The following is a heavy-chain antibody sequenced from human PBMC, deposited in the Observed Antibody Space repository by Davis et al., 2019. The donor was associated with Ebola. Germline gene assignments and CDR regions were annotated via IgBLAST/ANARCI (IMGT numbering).Heavy chain of an antibody. CDR3: AREIGFDI. V-gene: IGHV3-30-3*01. Sequence: GESLKISCAASGFTFSSYAMHWVRQAPGKGLEWVAVISYDGSNKYYADSVKGRFTISRDNSKNTLYLQMNSLRAEDTAVYYCAREIGFDIWGQGTMVTVSS. CDR2: ISYDGSNK. J-gene: IGHJ3*02. CDR1: GFTFSSYA. D-gene: IGHD3-22*01.